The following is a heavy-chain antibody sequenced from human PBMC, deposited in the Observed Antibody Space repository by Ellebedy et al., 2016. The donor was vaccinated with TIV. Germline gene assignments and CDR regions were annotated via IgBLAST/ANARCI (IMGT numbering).Heavy chain of an antibody. Sequence: GGSLRLSCAVSGFIFSSYAMHWVRQAPGKGLEWVAAISYDGSNKYYADSVKGRFTISRDNSKNTLFLQMNSLGVEDTAVYYCAREIVLVPAAIVSDLTTRYFYYNGMDVWGQGTTVTVSS. CDR3: AREIVLVPAAIVSDLTTRYFYYNGMDV. J-gene: IGHJ6*02. D-gene: IGHD2-2*01. CDR1: GFIFSSYA. CDR2: ISYDGSNK. V-gene: IGHV3-30-3*01.